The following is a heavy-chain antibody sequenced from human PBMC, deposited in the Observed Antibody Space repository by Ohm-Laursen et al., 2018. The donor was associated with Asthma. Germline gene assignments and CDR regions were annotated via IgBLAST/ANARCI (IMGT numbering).Heavy chain of an antibody. Sequence: SETLSLTCAVFGGSVSGYYWSWVRQPPGRELEWIAYMFSSGGANYNPSLKSRVTLSTDTSKNQVSLRLSSVTAADTALYFCARLDWAQSMFDSWGQGTLVTVSS. V-gene: IGHV4-59*02. CDR2: MFSSGGA. D-gene: IGHD3-9*01. CDR3: ARLDWAQSMFDS. CDR1: GGSVSGYY. J-gene: IGHJ4*02.